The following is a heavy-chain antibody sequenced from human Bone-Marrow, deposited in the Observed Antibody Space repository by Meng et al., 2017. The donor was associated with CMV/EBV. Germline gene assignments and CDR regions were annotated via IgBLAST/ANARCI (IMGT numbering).Heavy chain of an antibody. CDR2: VSSSGSSI. J-gene: IGHJ4*02. CDR3: ARDALSSGGDY. V-gene: IGHV3-21*01. CDR1: GFTFRKYT. Sequence: GESLKISCAASGFTFRKYTMNWIRWAQGKGLEWVSSVSSSGSSIEYADSVRGRFTISRDNARNSVYLEMSGLRVEDTAVYYCARDALSSGGDYWGQGALGTVSS. D-gene: IGHD6-19*01.